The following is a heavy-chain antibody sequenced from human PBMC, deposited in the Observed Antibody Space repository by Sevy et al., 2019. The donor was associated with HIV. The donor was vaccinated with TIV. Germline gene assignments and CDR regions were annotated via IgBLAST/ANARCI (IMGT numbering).Heavy chain of an antibody. V-gene: IGHV1-69*10. Sequence: ASVKVSCKASGGTLNNYGMNWVPQAPGQGLEWMGGIIPSVGIASYAQKIKGRAAISADTSTSTLYLEVGRLRSDDTAVYFCASVRPCGGDCYFFDTWGQGTLVTVSS. CDR1: GGTLNNYG. D-gene: IGHD2-21*02. CDR2: IIPSVGIA. J-gene: IGHJ4*02. CDR3: ASVRPCGGDCYFFDT.